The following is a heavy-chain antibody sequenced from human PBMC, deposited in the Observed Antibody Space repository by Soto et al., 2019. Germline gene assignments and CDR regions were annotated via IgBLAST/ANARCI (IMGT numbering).Heavy chain of an antibody. CDR3: ARDLGYSYGHAFDI. J-gene: IGHJ3*02. V-gene: IGHV3-66*01. CDR2: IYSGGST. CDR1: GFTVSSNY. D-gene: IGHD5-18*01. Sequence: GGSMRRSCAASGFTVSSNYMNWFRQAPGKGLERVSVIYSGGSTYYADSVKGRFTISRDNSKNTLYLQMNSLRAEDTAVYYCARDLGYSYGHAFDIWGQGTMVTVSS.